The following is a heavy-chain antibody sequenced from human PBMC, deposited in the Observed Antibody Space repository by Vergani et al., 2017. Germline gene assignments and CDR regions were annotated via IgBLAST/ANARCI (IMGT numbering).Heavy chain of an antibody. J-gene: IGHJ4*02. CDR2: INHSGST. D-gene: IGHD2-2*01. CDR3: ARGLCSSTSCQDDY. V-gene: IGHV4-34*01. Sequence: QVQLQQWGAGLLKPSETLSLTCAVYGGSFSGYYWSWIRQPPGKGLEGIGEINHSGSTNYNPSLKSRVTISVDTSKNQFSLKLSSVTAADTAVYYCARGLCSSTSCQDDYWGQGTLVTVSS. CDR1: GGSFSGYY.